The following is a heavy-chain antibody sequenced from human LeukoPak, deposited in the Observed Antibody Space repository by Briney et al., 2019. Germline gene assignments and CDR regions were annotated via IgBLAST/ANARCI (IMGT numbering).Heavy chain of an antibody. Sequence: PGGSLRLSCAASGFTFSTYSMNWVRQAPGMGLEWVSSISSGSSYMYYADSLKGRVTISRDNTKNSLYLHTTSLGAEDQAVYYCARGRGSGLTTVDFDYWGQGTLVTVSS. V-gene: IGHV3-21*01. D-gene: IGHD6-19*01. J-gene: IGHJ4*02. CDR1: GFTFSTYS. CDR3: ARGRGSGLTTVDFDY. CDR2: ISSGSSYM.